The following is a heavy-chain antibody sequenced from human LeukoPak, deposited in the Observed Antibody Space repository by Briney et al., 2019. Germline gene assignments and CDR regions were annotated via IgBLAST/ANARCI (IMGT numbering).Heavy chain of an antibody. Sequence: GRSLRLSCAASGFTFRSYSMHWVRQAPGKGLEWVAIISYDGGNKYYVDSVKGRFTISRDNSKNTMYLQMNSLRAEDTAVYYCAKDSRELGYCSEWGQGTLVTVSS. J-gene: IGHJ4*02. CDR3: AKDSRELGYCSE. V-gene: IGHV3-30*18. CDR1: GFTFRSYS. D-gene: IGHD2-15*01. CDR2: ISYDGGNK.